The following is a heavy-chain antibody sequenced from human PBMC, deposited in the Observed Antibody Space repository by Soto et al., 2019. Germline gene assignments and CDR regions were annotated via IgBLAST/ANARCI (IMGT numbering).Heavy chain of an antibody. CDR1: GFTLSSYA. V-gene: IGHV3-23*01. CDR3: AKNYYFDQ. D-gene: IGHD3-10*01. CDR2: ISVGGDST. Sequence: EVQLLDSGGGLVQPGGSLRLSCAASGFTLSSYAMSWVRQAPGKGLEWVSSISVGGDSTYYADSVKGRFTFSRDNSKNTLHLQMNSLSAEDTAVYYCAKNYYFDQWGQGTLVTVSS. J-gene: IGHJ4*02.